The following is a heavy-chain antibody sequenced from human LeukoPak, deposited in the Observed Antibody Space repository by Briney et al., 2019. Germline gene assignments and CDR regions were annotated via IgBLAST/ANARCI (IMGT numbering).Heavy chain of an antibody. J-gene: IGHJ4*02. CDR3: ARHGGGWEPILFDS. Sequence: SETLSLTCTVSGGSITSSNYYWGWIRQPPGKGLEWIGSISYSGSTNYNPSLKSRVIIYVDTSKNQFSLKLRSGTAADTAVYFCARHGGGWEPILFDSWGQGTLVTVSS. CDR2: ISYSGST. CDR1: GGSITSSNYY. D-gene: IGHD1-26*01. V-gene: IGHV4-39*01.